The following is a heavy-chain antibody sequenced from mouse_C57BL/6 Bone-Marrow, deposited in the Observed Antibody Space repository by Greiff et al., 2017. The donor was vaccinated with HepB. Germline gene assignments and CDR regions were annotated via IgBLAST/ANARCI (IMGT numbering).Heavy chain of an antibody. CDR2: ISSGGSYT. Sequence: EVKLQESGGDLVKPGGSLKLSCAASGFTFSSYGMSWVRQTPDKRLEWVATISSGGSYTYYPDSVKGRFTISRDNAKNTLYLQMSSLKSEDTAMYYCARRKHFDYWGQGTTLTVSS. CDR1: GFTFSSYG. J-gene: IGHJ2*01. CDR3: ARRKHFDY. V-gene: IGHV5-6*02.